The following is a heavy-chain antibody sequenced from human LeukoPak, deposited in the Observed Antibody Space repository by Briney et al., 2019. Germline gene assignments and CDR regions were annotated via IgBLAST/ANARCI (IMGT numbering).Heavy chain of an antibody. CDR1: GYSTNSGYY. J-gene: IGHJ4*02. Sequence: SETLSLTCTVSGYSTNSGYYWVWIRQPPGQGLEWIGSIYRSGSTNYNPSLKSRVAMSVDTSKNQLSLKLRSVTAADTAVYHCARLDSTGGDDFWGQGTLVTVSS. V-gene: IGHV4-38-2*02. D-gene: IGHD2-8*02. CDR2: IYRSGST. CDR3: ARLDSTGGDDF.